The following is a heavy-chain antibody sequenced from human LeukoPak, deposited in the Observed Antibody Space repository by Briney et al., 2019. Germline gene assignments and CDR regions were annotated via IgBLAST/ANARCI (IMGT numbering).Heavy chain of an antibody. D-gene: IGHD2-15*01. Sequence: GGSLRLSCAASGFTVSSKYMSWVRQAPGKGLEWVSAISNNGGYTYYADSVQGRFTISRDNSKSTLCLQMNSLRAEDTAVYYCAKQLGYCSDGSCYFPYWGQGTLVTVSS. CDR1: GFTVSSKY. CDR3: AKQLGYCSDGSCYFPY. CDR2: ISNNGGYT. J-gene: IGHJ4*02. V-gene: IGHV3-23*01.